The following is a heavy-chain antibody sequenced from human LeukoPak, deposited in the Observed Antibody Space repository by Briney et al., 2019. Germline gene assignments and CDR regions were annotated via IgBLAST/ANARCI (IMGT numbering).Heavy chain of an antibody. CDR1: GFTFRDYY. CDR3: ARELAAVTDY. Sequence: GGSLRLSCVASGFTFRDYYMSWIRRAPGKGLEWVSYISSSSSYIDYADSVKGRFTISRDNAKNSLHLQMKSLRAEDTAVYYCARELAAVTDYWGQGTLVTVSS. CDR2: ISSSSSYI. V-gene: IGHV3-11*05. J-gene: IGHJ4*02. D-gene: IGHD6-13*01.